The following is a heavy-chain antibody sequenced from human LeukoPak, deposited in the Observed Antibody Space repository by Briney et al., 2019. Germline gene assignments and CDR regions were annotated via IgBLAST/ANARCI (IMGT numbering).Heavy chain of an antibody. CDR3: ARGLLAAAGIDY. CDR1: GFIFSNYA. V-gene: IGHV3-23*01. J-gene: IGHJ4*02. D-gene: IGHD6-13*01. Sequence: GGSLRLSCAASGFIFSNYAMKWVRHPPGKGLEWVSGISDSGGTTYYIDSVKGRFTISRDNSKNTLYLDMNSLRAEDTAVYYCARGLLAAAGIDYWGQGALVTVSS. CDR2: ISDSGGTT.